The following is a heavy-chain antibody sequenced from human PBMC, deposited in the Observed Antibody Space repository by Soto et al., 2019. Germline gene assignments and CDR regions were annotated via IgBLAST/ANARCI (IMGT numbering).Heavy chain of an antibody. V-gene: IGHV4-31*03. CDR3: ARGTDTWFFDL. Sequence: QVQLQESVPGRVKPSQTLYLTCTVSGGSISSGGYYWRLIRQDRGKGLEWIGYIHESGSMYYKASLKSRVTISIDTSKNQFSLKLTSVTAADTAVYYCARGTDTWFFDLWGRGTLVTVSS. CDR2: IHESGSM. J-gene: IGHJ2*01. D-gene: IGHD3-9*01. CDR1: GGSISSGGYY.